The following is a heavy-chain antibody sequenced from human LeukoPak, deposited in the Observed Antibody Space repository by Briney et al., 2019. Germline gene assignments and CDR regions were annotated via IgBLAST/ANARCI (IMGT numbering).Heavy chain of an antibody. CDR2: ISGSGGST. D-gene: IGHD3-10*01. V-gene: IGHV3-23*01. Sequence: PGGSLRLSCAASGFTFSSYGMSWVRQAPGKGLEWVSAISGSGGSTYYADSVKGRFTISRDNSKNTLYLQMNSLRAEDTAVYYCAKVYYGSGSKNPMDVWGKGTTVTISS. CDR1: GFTFSSYG. J-gene: IGHJ6*03. CDR3: AKVYYGSGSKNPMDV.